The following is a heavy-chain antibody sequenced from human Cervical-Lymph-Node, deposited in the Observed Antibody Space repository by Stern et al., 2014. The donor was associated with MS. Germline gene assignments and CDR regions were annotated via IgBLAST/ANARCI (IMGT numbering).Heavy chain of an antibody. CDR1: GFTFSGAV. CDR3: TRTARGCSTTSCLDP. D-gene: IGHD2-2*01. J-gene: IGHJ5*02. Sequence: VQLVESGGGLVQPGGSLKLSCAASGFTFSGAVLHWVRQASGKGLEWIGRIRSKAKSHATTYAASVEGRFTISRDDSKNMAYLQMNSLKTDDTAVYYCTRTARGCSTTSCLDPWGQGTLVIVS. V-gene: IGHV3-73*01. CDR2: IRSKAKSHAT.